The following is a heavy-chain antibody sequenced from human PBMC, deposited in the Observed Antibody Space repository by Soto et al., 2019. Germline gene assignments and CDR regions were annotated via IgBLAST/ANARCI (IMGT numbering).Heavy chain of an antibody. CDR3: ARELGYCSSTSCYWDRGWFDP. CDR2: IIPILGIA. J-gene: IGHJ5*02. CDR1: GGTFSSYT. Sequence: AASVKVSCKASGGTFSSYTISWVRQAPGQGLEWMGRIIPILGIANYAQKFQGRVTITADKSTSTAYMELSSLRSEDTAVYYCARELGYCSSTSCYWDRGWFDPWGQGTLVTVSS. D-gene: IGHD2-2*01. V-gene: IGHV1-69*04.